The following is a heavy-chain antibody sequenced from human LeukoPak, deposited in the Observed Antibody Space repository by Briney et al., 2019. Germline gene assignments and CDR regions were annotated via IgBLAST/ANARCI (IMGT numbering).Heavy chain of an antibody. CDR1: GGSISSYY. Sequence: SETLSLTCTVPGGSISSYYWSWIRQPAGKGLEWIGRIYTSGSTNYNPSLKSRVTMSVDTSKNQFSLKLSSVTAADTAVYYCAREKDRWELEDAFDIWGQGTMVTVSS. J-gene: IGHJ3*02. CDR2: IYTSGST. V-gene: IGHV4-4*07. D-gene: IGHD1-26*01. CDR3: AREKDRWELEDAFDI.